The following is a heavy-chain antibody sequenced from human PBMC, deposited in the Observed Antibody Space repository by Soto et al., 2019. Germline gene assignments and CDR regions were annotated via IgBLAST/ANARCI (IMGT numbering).Heavy chain of an antibody. CDR1: GYTFTGYY. D-gene: IGHD6-13*01. V-gene: IGHV1-2*04. Sequence: ASVKVSCKASGYTFTGYYMHWVRQAPGQGLEWMGWINPNSGGTNYAQKFQGWVTMTRDTSISTAYMELSRLRSDDTAVYYCARAGKIAAANDAFDIWGQGTMVTVSS. CDR2: INPNSGGT. J-gene: IGHJ3*02. CDR3: ARAGKIAAANDAFDI.